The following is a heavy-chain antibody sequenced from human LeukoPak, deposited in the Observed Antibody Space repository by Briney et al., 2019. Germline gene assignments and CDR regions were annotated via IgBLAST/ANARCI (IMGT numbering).Heavy chain of an antibody. J-gene: IGHJ4*02. D-gene: IGHD6-13*01. CDR2: IKQDGSEK. CDR3: ATSTAAAGTD. CDR1: GFTFSNLW. V-gene: IGHV3-7*03. Sequence: PGGSLRLSCAASGFTFSNLWMSWVRQAPGKGLKWVANIKQDGSEKYYVDSVKGRFTISRDNAQNSLYLQMNSLRAEDTAIYYCATSTAAAGTDWGQGTVVTVSS.